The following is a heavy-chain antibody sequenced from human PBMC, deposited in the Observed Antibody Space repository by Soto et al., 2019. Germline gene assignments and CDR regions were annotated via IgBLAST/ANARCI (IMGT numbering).Heavy chain of an antibody. D-gene: IGHD1-26*01. CDR3: ASDLVGASDSYGLDV. V-gene: IGHV3-33*01. J-gene: IGHJ6*02. CDR1: GFTFSNYG. Sequence: QVHLVESGGGVVQPGRSLRLSCAASGFTFSNYGMHWVRQAPGKGLEWVAIIWHDGNNKYYADSVRGRFIISRDNSKNRLYLQMNSLRAEDTAVYYCASDLVGASDSYGLDVWGQGTPVTVSS. CDR2: IWHDGNNK.